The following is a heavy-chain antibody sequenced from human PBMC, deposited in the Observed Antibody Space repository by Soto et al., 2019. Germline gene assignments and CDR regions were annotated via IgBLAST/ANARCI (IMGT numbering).Heavy chain of an antibody. CDR1: GYSFTSYW. Sequence: ESLKISWKGSGYSFTSYWISGVRQMPGKGLEWMGRIDPSDSYTNYSPSFQGHVTISADKSISTAYLQWRSLKASDTAMYYCARQDYCSCGSCYSLADAFAICAQRTTVIVS. V-gene: IGHV5-10-1*01. CDR2: IDPSDSYT. D-gene: IGHD2-15*01. CDR3: ARQDYCSCGSCYSLADAFAI. J-gene: IGHJ3*02.